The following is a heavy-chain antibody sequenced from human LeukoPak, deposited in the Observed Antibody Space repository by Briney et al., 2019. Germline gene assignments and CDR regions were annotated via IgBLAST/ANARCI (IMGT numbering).Heavy chain of an antibody. J-gene: IGHJ3*02. CDR2: IIPIFGTA. CDR3: ARDREILTGYYRNEDAFDI. CDR1: GYTFTSYG. V-gene: IGHV1-69*13. D-gene: IGHD3-9*01. Sequence: SVKVSCKASGYTFTSYGISWVRQAPGQGLEWMGGIIPIFGTANYAQKFQGRVTITADESTSTAYMELSSLRSEDTAVYYCARDREILTGYYRNEDAFDIWGQGTMVTVSS.